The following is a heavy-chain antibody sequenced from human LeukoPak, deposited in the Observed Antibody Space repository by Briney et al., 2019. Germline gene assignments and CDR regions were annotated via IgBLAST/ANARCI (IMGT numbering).Heavy chain of an antibody. CDR2: TSGDGTIK. Sequence: PGGSLRLSCEPSGFPFSSYWVLWVRQAPGKGLVWVSRTSGDGTIKTYADFVRGRFTISRDNTKNILYLQMNSLRVEDTAIYFCSRSQFDYWGQGVLVTVSS. V-gene: IGHV3-74*03. CDR1: GFPFSSYW. J-gene: IGHJ4*02. CDR3: SRSQFDY.